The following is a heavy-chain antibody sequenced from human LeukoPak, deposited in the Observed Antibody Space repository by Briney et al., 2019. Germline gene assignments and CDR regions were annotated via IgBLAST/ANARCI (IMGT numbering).Heavy chain of an antibody. CDR1: GYSFTSYW. D-gene: IGHD3-10*01. V-gene: IGHV5-51*01. CDR2: IYPGDSDT. J-gene: IGHJ5*02. CDR3: ARIRITMVRGVDNWFDP. Sequence: GESLKISCKGSGYSFTSYWIGWVRQMPGKGLEWMGIIYPGDSDTRHSPSFQGQVTISADKSISTAYLQWSSLKASDTAMYYCARIRITMVRGVDNWFDPWGQGTLVTVSS.